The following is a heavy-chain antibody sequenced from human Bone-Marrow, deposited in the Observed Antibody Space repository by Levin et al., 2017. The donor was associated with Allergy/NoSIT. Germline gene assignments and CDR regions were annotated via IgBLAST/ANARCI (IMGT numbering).Heavy chain of an antibody. CDR3: ARDDGYSSGWYEFEYFQH. J-gene: IGHJ1*01. CDR2: ISYDGSNK. V-gene: IGHV3-30-3*01. Sequence: GGSLRLSCAASGFTFSSYAMHWVRQAPGKGLEWVAVISYDGSNKYYADSVKGRFTISRDNSKNTLYLQMNSLRAEDTAVYYCARDDGYSSGWYEFEYFQHWGQGTLVTVSS. CDR1: GFTFSSYA. D-gene: IGHD6-19*01.